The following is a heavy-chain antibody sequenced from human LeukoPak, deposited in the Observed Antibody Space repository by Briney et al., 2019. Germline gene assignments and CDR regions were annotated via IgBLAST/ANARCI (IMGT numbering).Heavy chain of an antibody. CDR1: GGSISSYY. Sequence: SETLSLTCTVSGGSISSYYWSWIRQPAGKGLEWIGRIYTSGSTNYNPSLKSRVTMSVDTSKNQFSLKLSSVTAADTAVYCCARGDDSSGYYPFDYWGQGTLVTVSS. V-gene: IGHV4-4*07. D-gene: IGHD3-22*01. CDR3: ARGDDSSGYYPFDY. CDR2: IYTSGST. J-gene: IGHJ4*02.